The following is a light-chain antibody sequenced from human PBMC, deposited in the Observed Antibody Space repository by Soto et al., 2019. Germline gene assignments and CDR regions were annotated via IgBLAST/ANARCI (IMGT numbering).Light chain of an antibody. V-gene: IGKV4-1*01. J-gene: IGKJ4*01. CDR1: QSVLYSSNNKNY. Sequence: DIVMTQSPDSLAVSLGERATINCKSSQSVLYSSNNKNYLAWYQQKPGQPPKLLIYWASTRESGVPDRFSGSRFGTNFPLTIRSPQAEDVAVFYCQQYYSTPLTFGGGTKVEIK. CDR2: WAS. CDR3: QQYYSTPLT.